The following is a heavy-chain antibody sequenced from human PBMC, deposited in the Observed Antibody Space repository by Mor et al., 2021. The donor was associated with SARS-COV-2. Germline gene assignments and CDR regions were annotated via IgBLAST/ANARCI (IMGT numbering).Heavy chain of an antibody. V-gene: IGHV5-51*01. Sequence: MGIIYPGDSDTRYSPSFQGQVTISADKSISTAYLQWSSLKASDTAMYYCARPRWLQQIGFDYWGQGTLVTVSS. CDR2: IYPGDSDT. D-gene: IGHD5-12*01. CDR3: ARPRWLQQIGFDY. J-gene: IGHJ4*02.